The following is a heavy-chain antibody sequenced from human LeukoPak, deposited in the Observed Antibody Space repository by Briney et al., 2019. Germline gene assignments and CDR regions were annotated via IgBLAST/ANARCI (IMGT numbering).Heavy chain of an antibody. Sequence: SVKVSCKATGGTFSSYAISWVRQAPGQGLEWMGRIIPIFGTANYAQKFQGRVTITTDESTSTAYMELSSLRSEDTAVYYCASRSFSGGSGSYNIRDYWGQGTLVTVSS. D-gene: IGHD3-10*01. CDR2: IIPIFGTA. J-gene: IGHJ4*02. CDR1: GGTFSSYA. V-gene: IGHV1-69*05. CDR3: ASRSFSGGSGSYNIRDY.